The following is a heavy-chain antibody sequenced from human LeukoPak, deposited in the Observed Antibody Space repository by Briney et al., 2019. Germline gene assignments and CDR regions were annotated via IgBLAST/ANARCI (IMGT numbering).Heavy chain of an antibody. CDR2: IKQDGSET. V-gene: IGHV3-7*01. CDR3: AGGQGYLIEL. CDR1: GITFSSYW. D-gene: IGHD2-15*01. Sequence: GGSLRLSCVGSGITFSSYWMNWVRQAPGKGLEWVAIIKQDGSETQYVDSVKGRLTISRDNAQNSLYLQINNLRAEDTAVYYCAGGQGYLIELWGQGALVTVSS. J-gene: IGHJ4*02.